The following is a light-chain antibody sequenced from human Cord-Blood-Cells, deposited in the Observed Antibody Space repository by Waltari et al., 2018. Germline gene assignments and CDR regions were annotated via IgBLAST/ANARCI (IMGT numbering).Light chain of an antibody. CDR3: QSADSSGTYWV. CDR2: KDS. Sequence: SYELTQPPSVSVSPGQTARITCSGDALPKQYAYWYQQKPGQAPVLVIYKDSESPSGIPGRFSGSSSGTTVTLTISGVQAEDEADYYCQSADSSGTYWVFGGGTKLTVL. V-gene: IGLV3-25*03. J-gene: IGLJ3*02. CDR1: ALPKQY.